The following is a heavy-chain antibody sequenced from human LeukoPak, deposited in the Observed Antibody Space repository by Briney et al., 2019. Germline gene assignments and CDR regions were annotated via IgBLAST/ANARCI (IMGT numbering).Heavy chain of an antibody. CDR2: IGTTVGST. CDR1: GFSISGYA. CDR3: ARGDDYEGWFDP. V-gene: IGHV3-23*01. D-gene: IGHD5-24*01. Sequence: GGSLRLSCAASGFSISGYAMSWVRQAPGKGLEWVSHIGTTVGSTFYADSVKGRFTISRDNSKNTLYLQMNSLRAEDTAVYYCARGDDYEGWFDPWGQGTLVTVSS. J-gene: IGHJ5*02.